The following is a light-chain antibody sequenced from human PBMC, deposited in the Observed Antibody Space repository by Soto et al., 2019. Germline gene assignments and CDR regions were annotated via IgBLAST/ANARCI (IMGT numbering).Light chain of an antibody. CDR2: DAS. J-gene: IGKJ1*01. V-gene: IGKV1-5*01. CDR3: QQYNSYPWT. Sequence: IHMTQSPATRSSSVLYRVTITCLASQSISSWLAWYQQKPGKAPKLLIYDASSLESGVPSRFSGSGSGTEFTLTISSLQPDDFATYYCQQYNSYPWTFGQGTKVDIK. CDR1: QSISSW.